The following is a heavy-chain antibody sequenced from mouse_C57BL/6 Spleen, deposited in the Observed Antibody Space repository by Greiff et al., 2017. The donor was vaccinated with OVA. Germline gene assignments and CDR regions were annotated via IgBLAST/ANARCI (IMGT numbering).Heavy chain of an antibody. CDR1: GYSFTGYY. CDR3: AVYYGSSYWYFDV. CDR2: IYPYNGVS. D-gene: IGHD1-1*01. J-gene: IGHJ1*03. V-gene: IGHV1-31*01. Sequence: VQLKESGPELVKPGASVKISCKASGYSFTGYYMHWVKQSHGNILDWIGYIYPYNGVSSYNQKFKGKATLTVDKSSSTAYMELRSLTSEDSAVYYCAVYYGSSYWYFDVWGTGTTVTVSS.